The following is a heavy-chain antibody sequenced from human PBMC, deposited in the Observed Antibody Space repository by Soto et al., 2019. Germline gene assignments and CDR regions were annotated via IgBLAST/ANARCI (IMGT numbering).Heavy chain of an antibody. Sequence: QVQLVESGGDLVKPGGSLRLSCAASGFTFSDYYMSWIRQAPGKGLEWVSSITSSGSTTYYTDSVKGRFTISRDNAKNSLYLQMNSLRAEDPAVYYCARERSSYGPYSVDYWGQGTLVTVSS. CDR1: GFTFSDYY. D-gene: IGHD5-18*01. V-gene: IGHV3-11*01. CDR3: ARERSSYGPYSVDY. CDR2: ITSSGSTT. J-gene: IGHJ4*02.